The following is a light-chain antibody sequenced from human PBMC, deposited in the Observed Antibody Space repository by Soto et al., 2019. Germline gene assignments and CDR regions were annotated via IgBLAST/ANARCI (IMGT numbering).Light chain of an antibody. CDR3: QQRRNWPST. CDR1: QSVSGY. CDR2: DAS. J-gene: IGKJ4*01. V-gene: IGKV3-11*01. Sequence: EIVLTQSPATLSLSPGERATLSCRASQSVSGYLAWYQQKPGQAPRLLRYDASNRATGIPARFSGSGSRTDFTLTIRGLEPEDFAVYCCQQRRNWPSTCGGGTKVEIK.